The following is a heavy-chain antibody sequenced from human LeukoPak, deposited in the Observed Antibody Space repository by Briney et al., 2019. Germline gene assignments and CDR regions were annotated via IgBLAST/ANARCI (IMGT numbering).Heavy chain of an antibody. CDR1: GFTFSGYS. J-gene: IGHJ4*02. CDR3: ARDASRFYYGSGSSPDYYFDF. V-gene: IGHV3-48*04. CDR2: ISSSGGSI. D-gene: IGHD3-10*01. Sequence: GGSLRLSCAASGFTFSGYSMNWVRQAPGKGLEWVSYISSSGGSIFYADSVKGRFTISRDNAKNSLYLQMNSLRAEDTAVYYCARDASRFYYGSGSSPDYYFDFWGQGTLVTVSS.